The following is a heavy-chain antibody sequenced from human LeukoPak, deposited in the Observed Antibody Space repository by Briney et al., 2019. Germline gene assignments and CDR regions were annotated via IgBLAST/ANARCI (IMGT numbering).Heavy chain of an antibody. CDR2: INPNSGGT. D-gene: IGHD3-3*01. V-gene: IGHV1-2*04. CDR3: ARDLIDFWSGYYTTGSYGIDV. J-gene: IGHJ6*02. CDR1: GYTFTGYY. Sequence: GASVKVSCKASGYTFTGYYMHWVRQAPGQGLEWMGWINPNSGGTNYAQKFQGWVTMTRDTSISTAYMELSRLGSDDTAVYYCARDLIDFWSGYYTTGSYGIDVWGQGTTVTVSS.